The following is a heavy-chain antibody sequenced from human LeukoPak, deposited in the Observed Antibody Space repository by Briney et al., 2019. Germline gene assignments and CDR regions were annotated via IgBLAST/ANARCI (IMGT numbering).Heavy chain of an antibody. CDR3: ARVPLGIAAAGHDAFDI. V-gene: IGHV3-53*01. D-gene: IGHD6-13*01. Sequence: PGGSLRLSCAASGFTFSTSGMNWVRQAPGKGLEWVSVIYSGGSTYYADSVKGRFTISRDNSKNTLYLQMNSLRAEDTAVYYCARVPLGIAAAGHDAFDIWGQGTMVTVSS. J-gene: IGHJ3*02. CDR1: GFTFSTSG. CDR2: IYSGGST.